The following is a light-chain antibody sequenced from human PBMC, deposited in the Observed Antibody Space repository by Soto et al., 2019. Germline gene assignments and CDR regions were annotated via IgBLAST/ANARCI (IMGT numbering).Light chain of an antibody. V-gene: IGLV2-14*01. CDR3: TSPTPGSLYV. Sequence: QSALTQPASVSGSPGQSITISCTGTSSDVGGYNYVSWYQQYPGRVPKLLIYKVSNRPSGISNRFSGSNSGNTASLTISGLLAEDDADYFCTSPTPGSLYVFVSGTKLTVL. CDR2: KVS. CDR1: SSDVGGYNY. J-gene: IGLJ1*01.